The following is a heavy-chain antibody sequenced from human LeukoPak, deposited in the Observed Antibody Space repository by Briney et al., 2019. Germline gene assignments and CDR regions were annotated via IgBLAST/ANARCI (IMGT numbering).Heavy chain of an antibody. D-gene: IGHD2-2*01. CDR2: ITNVGDGI. Sequence: GGSLRLSCVASGFTFSDYYMAWIRQAPGKRLDWVSYITNVGDGIYYADSVKGCFTMSRDNAKNSLYLQMNSLRAEDSAVYYCALSSINPSYYYGVDVWGQGTTVSVSS. CDR1: GFTFSDYY. J-gene: IGHJ6*02. V-gene: IGHV3-11*01. CDR3: ALSSINPSYYYGVDV.